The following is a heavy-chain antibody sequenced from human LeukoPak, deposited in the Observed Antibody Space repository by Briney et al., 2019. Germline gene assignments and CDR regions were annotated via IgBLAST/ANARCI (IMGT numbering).Heavy chain of an antibody. CDR3: PIADSSGYSEVAFDT. CDR1: GYTFTSYG. D-gene: IGHD3-22*01. CDR2: MSAHNGNA. J-gene: IGHJ3*02. V-gene: IGHV1-18*01. Sequence: ASVKVSCKASGYTFTSYGISWVRQAPGQGLGWMGWMSAHNGNANYEQTLQGRGTMTTDTSTSTANMELRSLRYDDTAVYHRPIADSSGYSEVAFDTCGQGTMVPVSS.